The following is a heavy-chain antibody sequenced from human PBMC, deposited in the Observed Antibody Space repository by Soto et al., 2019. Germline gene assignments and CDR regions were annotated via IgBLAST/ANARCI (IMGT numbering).Heavy chain of an antibody. V-gene: IGHV3-30*18. CDR2: ISYDGSNK. CDR1: GFTFSSYG. D-gene: IGHD2-15*01. J-gene: IGHJ1*01. Sequence: ESGGGVVQPGRSLRLSCAASGFTFSSYGMHWVRQAPGKGLEWVAVISYDGSNKYYADSVKGRFTISRDNSKNTLYLQMNSLRAEDTAVYYCAKPGGYCSGGSCYDYFQHWGQGTLVTVSS. CDR3: AKPGGYCSGGSCYDYFQH.